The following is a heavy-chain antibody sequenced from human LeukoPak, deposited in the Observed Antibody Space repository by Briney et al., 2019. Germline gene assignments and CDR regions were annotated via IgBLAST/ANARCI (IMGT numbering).Heavy chain of an antibody. J-gene: IGHJ4*02. Sequence: PGGSLRLSCAASGFTFSSYRLDWVRQAPGKGLEWVSSISSSSSYIYYADSVKGRFTISRDNAKNSLYLQTNSLGAEDTAVYYCARVEYYYGSGSSLHWVGFDYWGQGTLVTVSS. CDR2: ISSSSSYI. CDR1: GFTFSSYR. CDR3: ARVEYYYGSGSSLHWVGFDY. D-gene: IGHD3-10*01. V-gene: IGHV3-21*01.